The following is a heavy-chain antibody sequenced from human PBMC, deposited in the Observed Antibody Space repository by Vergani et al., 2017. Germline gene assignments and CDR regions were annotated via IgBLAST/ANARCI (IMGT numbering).Heavy chain of an antibody. Sequence: QVQLVESGGGLVKPGGSLRLSCAASGFTFSDYYMTWIRQAPGKGLEWISYISGSGHTKYYSDSVKGRFAISRDNAKNSLYLDMSSLRAEDTAVYYCVRDVRVSRTWGQGTLVAVSS. J-gene: IGHJ3*01. CDR3: VRDVRVSRT. V-gene: IGHV3-11*04. CDR1: GFTFSDYY. CDR2: ISGSGHTK.